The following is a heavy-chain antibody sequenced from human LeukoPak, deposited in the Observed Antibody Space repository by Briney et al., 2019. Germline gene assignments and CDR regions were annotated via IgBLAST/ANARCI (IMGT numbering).Heavy chain of an antibody. CDR2: ISWNSGSI. CDR1: GFTFDDYA. CDR3: AKDIGSSWYGNYFDY. V-gene: IGHV3-9*03. J-gene: IGHJ4*02. Sequence: GGSLRLSCAASGFTFDDYAMHWVRQASGKGLEWASGISWNSGSIGYADSVKGRFTISRDNAKNSLYLQMNSLRAEDMALYYCAKDIGSSWYGNYFDYWGQGTLVTVSS. D-gene: IGHD6-13*01.